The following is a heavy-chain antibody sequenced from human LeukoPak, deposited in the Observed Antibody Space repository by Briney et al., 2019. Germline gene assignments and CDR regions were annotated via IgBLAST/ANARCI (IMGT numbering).Heavy chain of an antibody. CDR2: ISAYNGNT. V-gene: IGHV1-18*01. CDR1: GYTFTSYG. J-gene: IGHJ4*02. CDR3: ARYLGPAAPLDY. D-gene: IGHD2-2*01. Sequence: VASVKLSCNASGYTFTSYGISWVRQAPGQGLEWMGWISAYNGNTNYAQKLQGRVTMTTDTSTTTAYMELRSVRSDDTAVYYCARYLGPAAPLDYWGQGTLVTVSS.